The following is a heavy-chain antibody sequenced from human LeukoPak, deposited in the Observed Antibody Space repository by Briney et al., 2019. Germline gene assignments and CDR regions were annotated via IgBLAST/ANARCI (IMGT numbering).Heavy chain of an antibody. CDR1: EFTFSSYD. CDR3: ARDRSNADYAFDY. CDR2: ISSYSSYI. V-gene: IGHV3-21*01. Sequence: GGSLRLSCAASEFTFSSYDMNWVRQAPGKGLEWVSSISSYSSYIYYADSVKGRFTISRDNAKNSLYLQMNSLRAEDTAVYYCARDRSNADYAFDYWGQGALVTVSS. D-gene: IGHD4-17*01. J-gene: IGHJ4*02.